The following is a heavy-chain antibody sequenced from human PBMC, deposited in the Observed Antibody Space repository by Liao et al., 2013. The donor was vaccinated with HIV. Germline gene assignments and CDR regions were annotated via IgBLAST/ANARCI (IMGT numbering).Heavy chain of an antibody. V-gene: IGHV4-4*07. J-gene: IGHJ4*02. D-gene: IGHD3-10*01. CDR3: AREPASMVRGVIYFDY. CDR1: GDSSRYHY. CDR2: MHTSGAT. Sequence: QAQLQESGPRLVRPSETLSLNCTVSGDSSRYHYWSWIRQPAGKGLEWIGRMHTSGATSFSPSLRSRLTMSIDMSNDQFSLKLSSVTAADTALYYCAREPASMVRGVIYFDYWGQGTLVTVSS.